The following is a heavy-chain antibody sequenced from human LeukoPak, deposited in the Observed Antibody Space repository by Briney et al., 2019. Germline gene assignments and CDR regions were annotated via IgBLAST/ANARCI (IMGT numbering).Heavy chain of an antibody. CDR1: GFTFSSYS. D-gene: IGHD1-26*01. V-gene: IGHV3-21*01. CDR2: ISSSSSYI. J-gene: IGHJ4*02. Sequence: PGGSLRLSCAASGFTFSSYSMNWVRQAPGKGLEWVSSISSSSSYIYYADSVKGRFTISRDNAKNSLYLQMNSRRADDTAVYYCARGAPSGSYYYWGQGTLVTVSS. CDR3: ARGAPSGSYYY.